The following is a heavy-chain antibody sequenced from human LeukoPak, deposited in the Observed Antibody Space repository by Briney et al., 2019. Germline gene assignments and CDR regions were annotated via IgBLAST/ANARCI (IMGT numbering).Heavy chain of an antibody. J-gene: IGHJ4*02. CDR2: IYTSGST. CDR1: GGSFSGYY. D-gene: IGHD3-3*01. V-gene: IGHV4-4*07. Sequence: PSETLSLTCAVYGGSFSGYYWSWIRQPAGKGLEWIGRIYTSGSTNYNPSLKSRVTISVDTSKNQFSLKLSSVTAADTAVYYCARDCILRFCTHWGQGTLVTVSS. CDR3: ARDCILRFCTH.